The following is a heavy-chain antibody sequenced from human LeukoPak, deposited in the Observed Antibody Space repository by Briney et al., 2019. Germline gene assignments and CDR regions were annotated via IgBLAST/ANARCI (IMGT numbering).Heavy chain of an antibody. Sequence: PGGSLRLSCAASGFTFSSYAMSWVRQAPGKGLEWVSVISSSGGSTYYADSVKGRFTISRDNSKNTVYLQMNSLTAEDTAVYYRAKDPPRYCPNGICNYFLYWGQGTLVTVSS. CDR1: GFTFSSYA. D-gene: IGHD2-8*01. CDR2: ISSSGGST. V-gene: IGHV3-23*01. CDR3: AKDPPRYCPNGICNYFLY. J-gene: IGHJ4*02.